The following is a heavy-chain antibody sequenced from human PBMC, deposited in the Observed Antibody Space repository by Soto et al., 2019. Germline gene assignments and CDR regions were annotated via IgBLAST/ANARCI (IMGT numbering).Heavy chain of an antibody. Sequence: TSETLSLTCVVSGYRINIDACRGWIRQSPEKGLEWLGSVCHSGTIYYNPSLKSRVTISLDTSKNQFSLSLSSVTAADTALYYCARDVGRYNINRVWFAPWGQGILVTVSS. CDR3: ARDVGRYNINRVWFAP. CDR2: VCHSGTI. J-gene: IGHJ5*02. CDR1: GYRINIDAC. V-gene: IGHV4-38-2*02. D-gene: IGHD1-20*01.